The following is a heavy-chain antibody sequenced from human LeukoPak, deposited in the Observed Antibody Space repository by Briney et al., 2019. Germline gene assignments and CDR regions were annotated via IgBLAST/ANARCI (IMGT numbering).Heavy chain of an antibody. CDR3: ARRPTVTTPLTA. V-gene: IGHV3-74*01. CDR2: INSDESTT. CDR1: GFTFSSYW. Sequence: GGSLRLSCAASGFTFSSYWMHWVRQVPGKGLVWFSRINSDESTTTYADSVKGRFTISRDNAKNSLYLQMNSLRAEDTAVYYCARRPTVTTPLTAWGQGTLVTVSS. D-gene: IGHD4-17*01. J-gene: IGHJ5*02.